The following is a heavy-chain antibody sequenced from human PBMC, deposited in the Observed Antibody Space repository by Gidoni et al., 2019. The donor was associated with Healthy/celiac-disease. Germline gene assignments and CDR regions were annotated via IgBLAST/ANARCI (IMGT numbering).Heavy chain of an antibody. V-gene: IGHV3-9*01. CDR2: ISWNSGSI. CDR3: AKDTRGVTIFGVVPDY. J-gene: IGHJ4*02. CDR1: GFTFADYD. Sequence: EVQLVESGGGLVQPGRSLRLSCAGSGFTFADYDMHWVRQAPGKGLEWVSGISWNSGSIGYADSVKGRFTISRDNAKNSLYLQMNSLRAEDTALYYCAKDTRGVTIFGVVPDYWGQGTLVTVSS. D-gene: IGHD3-3*01.